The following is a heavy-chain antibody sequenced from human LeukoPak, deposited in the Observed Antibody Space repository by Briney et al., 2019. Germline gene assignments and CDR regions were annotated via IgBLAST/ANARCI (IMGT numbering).Heavy chain of an antibody. CDR1: VDSISGYY. J-gene: IGHJ4*02. D-gene: IGHD5-12*01. Sequence: PLETLSLTCTVSVDSISGYYWTWIRQPPGKGLEWIGRVSDTGRAYYNPSLESRVTISLDTSNNRFSLKVTSVTAAGTAIYYCARGTDMPPISGYYSFVCGGQGPLVSVSS. V-gene: IGHV4-4*07. CDR2: VSDTGRA. CDR3: ARGTDMPPISGYYSFVC.